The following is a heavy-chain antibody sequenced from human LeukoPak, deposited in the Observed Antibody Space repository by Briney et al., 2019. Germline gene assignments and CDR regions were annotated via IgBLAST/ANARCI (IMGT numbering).Heavy chain of an antibody. Sequence: PGGSLRLSCAASEFTFSTYVMSWVRQAPGRGLEWVSAIAGDSGSTYHADSVKGRFTISRDNSKNTLYLQMNSLRAEDTAVYYCARGYCSSTSCPNDYWGQGTLVTVSS. CDR3: ARGYCSSTSCPNDY. CDR1: EFTFSTYV. J-gene: IGHJ4*02. D-gene: IGHD2-2*01. CDR2: IAGDSGST. V-gene: IGHV3-23*01.